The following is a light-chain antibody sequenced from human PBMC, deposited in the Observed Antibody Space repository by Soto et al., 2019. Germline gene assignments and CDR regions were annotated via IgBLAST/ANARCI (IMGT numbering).Light chain of an antibody. CDR2: GAS. CDR3: QQYARSPWT. J-gene: IGKJ1*01. Sequence: EIVLTQSPGTLSLSPGERATLPCRASQGVSSSYLAWYQQKPGQAPRLLIYGASRGATGIPDRFSGSGSGTDFTLTISRLEPEDFAVYFCQQYARSPWTFGQGTKVDIK. V-gene: IGKV3-20*01. CDR1: QGVSSSY.